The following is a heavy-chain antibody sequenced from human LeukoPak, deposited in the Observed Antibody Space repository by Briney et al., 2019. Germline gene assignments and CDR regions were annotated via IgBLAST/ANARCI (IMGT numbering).Heavy chain of an antibody. D-gene: IGHD2-2*01. Sequence: HAGGSLRLSCAASGFTFSSYGMHWVRQAPGKGLEWVAVIWNDGSNKYYGDSVKGRFTISRDNSKNTVYLQMNSLRVEDTAVYYCARDGGDCSGTSCYGTDALDIWGQGTMVTVSS. CDR2: IWNDGSNK. CDR1: GFTFSSYG. J-gene: IGHJ3*02. CDR3: ARDGGDCSGTSCYGTDALDI. V-gene: IGHV3-33*01.